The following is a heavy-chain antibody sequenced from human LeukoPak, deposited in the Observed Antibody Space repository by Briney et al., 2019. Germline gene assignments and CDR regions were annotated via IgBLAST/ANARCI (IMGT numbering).Heavy chain of an antibody. CDR2: IYYSGSI. V-gene: IGHV4-59*08. J-gene: IGHJ4*02. D-gene: IGHD1-26*01. Sequence: PSETLSLTCTVSAGSISSYYWSWIRQPPGKGLEWIGYIYYSGSINYNPSLKSRVTISVDTSKNQFSLKLRSVTTADTAVYYCARYSGSYSGFDYWGEGTLVTVSS. CDR1: AGSISSYY. CDR3: ARYSGSYSGFDY.